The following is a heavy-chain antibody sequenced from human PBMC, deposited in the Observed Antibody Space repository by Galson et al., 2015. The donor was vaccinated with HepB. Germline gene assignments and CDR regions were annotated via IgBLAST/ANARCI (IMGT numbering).Heavy chain of an antibody. V-gene: IGHV1-69*13. D-gene: IGHD5-12*01. CDR1: GGTFSSYA. J-gene: IGHJ4*02. CDR2: IIPIFGTA. CDR3: ARVGRRGYSGYGNFDY. Sequence: SVKVSCKASGGTFSSYAISWVRQAPGQGLEWMGGIIPIFGTANYAQKFQGRVTITADESTSTAYMELSSLRSEDTAVYYCARVGRRGYSGYGNFDYWGQGTLVTVSS.